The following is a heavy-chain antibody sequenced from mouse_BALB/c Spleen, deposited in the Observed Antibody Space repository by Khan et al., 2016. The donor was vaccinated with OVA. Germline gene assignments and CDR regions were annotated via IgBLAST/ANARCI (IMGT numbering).Heavy chain of an antibody. J-gene: IGHJ2*01. D-gene: IGHD1-2*01. Sequence: VQLKESGPGLVKPSQSLSLTCTVTGYSITSGYGWNWIRQFPGNKLEWMGYISYSGSTNYNPSLHSRISLTRYPSKNQFFLQLNSVTTEDTATYDCARTARIKYWGQGTTLTVSS. CDR1: GYSITSGYG. V-gene: IGHV3-1*02. CDR2: ISYSGST. CDR3: ARTARIKY.